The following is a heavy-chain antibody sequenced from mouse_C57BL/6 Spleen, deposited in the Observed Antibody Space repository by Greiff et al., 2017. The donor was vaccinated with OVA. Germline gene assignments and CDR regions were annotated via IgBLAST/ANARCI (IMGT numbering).Heavy chain of an antibody. V-gene: IGHV1-69*01. J-gene: IGHJ2*01. CDR1: GYTFTSYW. D-gene: IGHD4-1*01. CDR2: IDPSDSYT. CDR3: ARSEGNWAYYFDY. Sequence: QVQLQQPGAELVMPGASVTLSCKASGYTFTSYWMHWVKQRPGQGLEWIGEIDPSDSYTTYNQKFKGKSTLTVDKYSRTAYLQLSSLSSEDSAVYYCARSEGNWAYYFDYWGQGTTLTVSS.